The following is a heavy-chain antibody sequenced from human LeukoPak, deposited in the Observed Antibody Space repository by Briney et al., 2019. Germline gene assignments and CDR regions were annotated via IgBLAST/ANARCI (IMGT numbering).Heavy chain of an antibody. CDR2: IYYSGCT. Sequence: SETLSLTCTVSGGSISSSSYYWGWIRQPPGKGLEWIGSIYYSGCTYYNPSLKSRVTISVDTSKNQFSLKLSSVTAADTAVYYCARLGYSGYDPLGYYYGMDVWGQGTTVTVSS. V-gene: IGHV4-39*01. J-gene: IGHJ6*02. D-gene: IGHD5-12*01. CDR3: ARLGYSGYDPLGYYYGMDV. CDR1: GGSISSSSYY.